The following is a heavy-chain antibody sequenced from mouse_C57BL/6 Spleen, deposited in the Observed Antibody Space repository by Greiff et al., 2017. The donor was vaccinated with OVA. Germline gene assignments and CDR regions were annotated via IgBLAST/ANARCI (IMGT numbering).Heavy chain of an antibody. CDR1: GYSFTDYN. J-gene: IGHJ3*01. CDR3: ASYYDYDDAGFAY. Sequence: VQLKESGPELVKPGASVKISCKASGYSFTDYNMNWVKQSNGKSLEWIGVINPNYGTTSYNQKFKGKATLTVDQSSSTAYMQLNSLTSEDSAVYYCASYYDYDDAGFAYWGQGTLVTVSA. D-gene: IGHD2-4*01. V-gene: IGHV1-39*01. CDR2: INPNYGTT.